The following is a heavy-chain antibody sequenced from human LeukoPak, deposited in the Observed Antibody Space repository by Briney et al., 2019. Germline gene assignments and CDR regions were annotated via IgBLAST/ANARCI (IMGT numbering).Heavy chain of an antibody. Sequence: GASVKLSYKPSGYTFTSYYMHWVRQAPGQGLEWRGIINPSGGSTSYAQKFQGRVTMTRDMSTSTVYMKLSSLRSEDTAVYYCAREHYDILTGHRPFDYWGQGTLVTVSS. D-gene: IGHD3-9*01. CDR3: AREHYDILTGHRPFDY. J-gene: IGHJ4*02. CDR1: GYTFTSYY. CDR2: INPSGGST. V-gene: IGHV1-46*01.